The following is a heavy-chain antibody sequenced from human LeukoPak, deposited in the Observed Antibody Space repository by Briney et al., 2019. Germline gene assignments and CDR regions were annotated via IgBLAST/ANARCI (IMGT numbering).Heavy chain of an antibody. J-gene: IGHJ4*02. D-gene: IGHD6-13*01. Sequence: PSETLTLTCTVSGGSISSGDYYWTWIRQPPGKGLEWIGYIYYSGSTYYNPSLKSRVTISVDTSKNQFSLKLSSVTAADTAVYYCARDHGRSSWAYYFDYWGQGTLVTVSS. CDR3: ARDHGRSSWAYYFDY. CDR1: GGSISSGDYY. CDR2: IYYSGST. V-gene: IGHV4-30-4*08.